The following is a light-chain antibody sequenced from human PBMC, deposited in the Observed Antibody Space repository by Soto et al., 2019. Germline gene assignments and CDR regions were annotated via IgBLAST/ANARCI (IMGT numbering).Light chain of an antibody. J-gene: IGKJ3*01. Sequence: EIVLTQSPGTLSLSPGERATLSCRASQSVSSSYLAWYQQKPGQAPRLLIYGASSRATGIPDRFSGSGSGTDFPLTISRLEPEDLAVYYCQQYGSSPGFTFGPGTKVDIK. CDR3: QQYGSSPGFT. V-gene: IGKV3-20*01. CDR1: QSVSSSY. CDR2: GAS.